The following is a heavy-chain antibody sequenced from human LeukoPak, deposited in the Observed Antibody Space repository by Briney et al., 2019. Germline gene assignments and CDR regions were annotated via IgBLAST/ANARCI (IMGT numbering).Heavy chain of an antibody. CDR1: GFTFSSYV. J-gene: IGHJ6*02. CDR2: IWYDENNK. D-gene: IGHD2-15*01. CDR3: ARAAEVSPSYGMDV. Sequence: GGSLRLSCAASGFTFSSYVMHWVRQAPGKGLEWVAVIWYDENNKYYADSVKGRFTISRDNSKNTLYLQMNSLRAEDTAVYYCARAAEVSPSYGMDVWGQGTTVTVSS. V-gene: IGHV3-33*01.